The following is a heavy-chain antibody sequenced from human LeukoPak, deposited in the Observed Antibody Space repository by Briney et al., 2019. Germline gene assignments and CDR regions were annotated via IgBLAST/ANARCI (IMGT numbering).Heavy chain of an antibody. Sequence: TASGTLSLTCTVSGASISSSYWSWIRQPPGKRLEWIGFIYYSGSTNSNPSLKSRVTISADTSKNQFSLKLSSVTAADTVVYYCVRGNYDSRGYSNAFDIWGQGAMVTVSS. D-gene: IGHD3-22*01. CDR3: VRGNYDSRGYSNAFDI. J-gene: IGHJ3*02. V-gene: IGHV4-59*01. CDR2: IYYSGST. CDR1: GASISSSY.